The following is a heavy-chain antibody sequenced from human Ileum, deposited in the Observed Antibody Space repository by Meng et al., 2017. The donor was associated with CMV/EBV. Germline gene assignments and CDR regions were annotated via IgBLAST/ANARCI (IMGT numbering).Heavy chain of an antibody. J-gene: IGHJ4*02. V-gene: IGHV3-23*01. CDR3: TMWNRQRGGFDY. D-gene: IGHD1-1*01. CDR1: GFPFSSYA. Sequence: GESLKISCAASGFPFSSYAMSWVRQAPGKGLEWVATISAAGGTTYLADSVTGRFTISRDNDRNTIYLQMNSLRLDDSAVYYCTMWNRQRGGFDYWGQGTLVTVSS. CDR2: ISAAGGTT.